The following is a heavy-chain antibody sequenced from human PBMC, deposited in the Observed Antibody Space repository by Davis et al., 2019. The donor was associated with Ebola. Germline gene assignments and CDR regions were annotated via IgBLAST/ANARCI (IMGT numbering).Heavy chain of an antibody. J-gene: IGHJ4*02. Sequence: MPSETLSLTCNVSGGSVSAYYWSWIRQSPGKGLEWIGHTHHSGRTNYNPSLKSRVTISVDTSKNQFSLKLTSVTAADTAVYYCAREDYYGSGRSDYWGQGTLVTVSS. V-gene: IGHV4-59*02. D-gene: IGHD3-10*01. CDR2: THHSGRT. CDR1: GGSVSAYY. CDR3: AREDYYGSGRSDY.